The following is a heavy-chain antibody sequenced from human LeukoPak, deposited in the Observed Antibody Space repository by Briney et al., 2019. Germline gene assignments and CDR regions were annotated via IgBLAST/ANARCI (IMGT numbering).Heavy chain of an antibody. CDR3: ARGGRYYYDSSGYYYKFDY. Sequence: GASVKVSCKASGYTFTSYYMHWVRQAPGQGLEWMGIINPSGGSTSYAQKFQGGVTMTRDTSTSTVYMELSSLRSEDTAVYYCARGGRYYYDSSGYYYKFDYWGQGTLVTVSS. CDR2: INPSGGST. D-gene: IGHD3-22*01. CDR1: GYTFTSYY. J-gene: IGHJ4*02. V-gene: IGHV1-46*01.